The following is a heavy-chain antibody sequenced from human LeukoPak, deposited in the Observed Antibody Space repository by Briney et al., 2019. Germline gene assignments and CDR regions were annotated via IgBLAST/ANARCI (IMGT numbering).Heavy chain of an antibody. CDR2: ISSSGSTI. CDR3: AELGITMIGGV. V-gene: IGHV3-48*03. Sequence: GGSLRLSCATPGFTFSSYEMNRVRQAPGKGLEWVSYISSSGSTIYYADSVKGRFTISRDNAKNSLYLQMNSLRAEDTAVYYCAELGITMIGGVWGKGTTVTISS. D-gene: IGHD3-10*02. J-gene: IGHJ6*04. CDR1: GFTFSSYE.